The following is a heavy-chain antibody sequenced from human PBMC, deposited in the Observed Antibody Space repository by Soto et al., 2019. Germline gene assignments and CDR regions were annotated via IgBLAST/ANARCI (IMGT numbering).Heavy chain of an antibody. CDR2: IYYSGNT. D-gene: IGHD2-21*02. Sequence: QVQLQESGPGLVKPSQTLSLTCTVSNGSITSSGYYWNWIRQHPGKGLEWIGNIYYSGNTNYNPSLKSRVTISVDTSDKLFSLTLTSVTAADTAVYYCARDCGGDCSHNPNTPGYWGQGTLVTVSS. CDR3: ARDCGGDCSHNPNTPGY. CDR1: NGSITSSGYY. J-gene: IGHJ4*02. V-gene: IGHV4-31*03.